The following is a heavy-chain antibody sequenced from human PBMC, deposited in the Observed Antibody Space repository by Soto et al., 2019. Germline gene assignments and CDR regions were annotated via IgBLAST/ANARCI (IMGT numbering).Heavy chain of an antibody. CDR3: AKDLSPCDGSPYYALFDY. J-gene: IGHJ4*02. D-gene: IGHD3-22*01. V-gene: IGHV1-69*08. CDR1: GGTFNTYT. Sequence: QVQLLQSGAEVRKPGSSVKVSCKASGGTFNTYTFSWVRQAPGQGLEWMGRIIPMLNVANYAQKFQGRVTITADKSTSTSYMELSNLRSEDTAVYYCAKDLSPCDGSPYYALFDYWGQGTLVTVSS. CDR2: IIPMLNVA.